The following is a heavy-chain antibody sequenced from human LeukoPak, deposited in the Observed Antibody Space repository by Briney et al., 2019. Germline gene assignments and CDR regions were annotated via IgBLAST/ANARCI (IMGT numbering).Heavy chain of an antibody. CDR3: ARDTRDAFDI. Sequence: SETLSLTCTVSGGSISSSSYYWGWIRQPPGKGLEWIGSIYYSGSTYYNPSLKSRVTISVDTSKNQFYLKVSSVTAADTAVYYCARDTRDAFDIWGQGTMVTVSS. CDR2: IYYSGST. J-gene: IGHJ3*02. CDR1: GGSISSSSYY. V-gene: IGHV4-39*07.